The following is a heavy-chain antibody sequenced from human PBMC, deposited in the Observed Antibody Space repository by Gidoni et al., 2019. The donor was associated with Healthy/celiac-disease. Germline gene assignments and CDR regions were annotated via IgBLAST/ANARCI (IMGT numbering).Heavy chain of an antibody. CDR3: ARDQSRFGESKKRDYYYYMDV. D-gene: IGHD3-10*01. CDR2: ISSSSSYI. V-gene: IGHV3-21*01. CDR1: GFTFSSYS. Sequence: EVQLVESGGGLVKPGGSLRLSCAASGFTFSSYSMNWVRQAPGKGLEWVSSISSSSSYIYYADSVKGRFTISRDNAKNSLYLQMNSLRAEDTAVYYCARDQSRFGESKKRDYYYYMDVWGKGTTVTVSS. J-gene: IGHJ6*03.